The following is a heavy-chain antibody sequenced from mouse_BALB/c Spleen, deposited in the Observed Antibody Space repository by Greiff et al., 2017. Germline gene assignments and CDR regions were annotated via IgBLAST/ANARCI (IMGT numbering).Heavy chain of an antibody. J-gene: IGHJ4*01. V-gene: IGHV5-4*02. Sequence: EVMLVESGGGLVKPGGSLKLSCAASGFTFSDYYMYWVRQTPEKRLEWVATISDGGSYTYYPDSVKGRFTISRDNAKNNLYLQMSSLKSEDTAMYYCARGGYDVGYAMDYWGQGTSVTVSS. CDR3: ARGGYDVGYAMDY. CDR1: GFTFSDYY. D-gene: IGHD2-2*01. CDR2: ISDGGSYT.